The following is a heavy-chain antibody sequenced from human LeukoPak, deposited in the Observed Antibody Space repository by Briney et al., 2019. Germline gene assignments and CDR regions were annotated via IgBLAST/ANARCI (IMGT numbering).Heavy chain of an antibody. D-gene: IGHD3-22*01. CDR3: AREGRPDSSGYYYHN. J-gene: IGHJ4*02. Sequence: PSETLSLTCTVSGYSISSGYYWGWIRQPPGKGLEWIGSIFHSGSTYYNPSLKSRVTISVDTSKNQFSLKLSSVTAADTAVYYCAREGRPDSSGYYYHNWGQGTLVTVSS. V-gene: IGHV4-38-2*02. CDR1: GYSISSGYY. CDR2: IFHSGST.